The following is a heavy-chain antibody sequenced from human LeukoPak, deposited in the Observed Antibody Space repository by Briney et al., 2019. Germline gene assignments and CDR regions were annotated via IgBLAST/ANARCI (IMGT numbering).Heavy chain of an antibody. Sequence: SETLSLTCTVSGGSISNYYWGWIRQPPGKGLEWIGCIYYIGSTHYNPSLKSRVTISVDTSKNQFSLKLSSVTAADTAVYYCARLLASGNNYRGYFDSWGQGTLVTVSS. D-gene: IGHD3-10*01. V-gene: IGHV4-39*01. CDR1: GGSISNYY. CDR3: ARLLASGNNYRGYFDS. CDR2: IYYIGST. J-gene: IGHJ4*02.